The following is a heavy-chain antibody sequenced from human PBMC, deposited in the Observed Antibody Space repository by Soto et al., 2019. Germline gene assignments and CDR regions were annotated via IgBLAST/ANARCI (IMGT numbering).Heavy chain of an antibody. CDR1: GYTFTSYY. J-gene: IGHJ4*02. Sequence: ASVKVSCKASGYTFTSYYMHWVRQAPGQGLEWMGIINPSGGSTSYAQKFQGRVTMTRDTSTSTVYMELSSLRSEDTAVYYCARDEGIVLMVYAHGFDYWGQGTLVTVSS. CDR2: INPSGGST. D-gene: IGHD2-8*01. V-gene: IGHV1-46*01. CDR3: ARDEGIVLMVYAHGFDY.